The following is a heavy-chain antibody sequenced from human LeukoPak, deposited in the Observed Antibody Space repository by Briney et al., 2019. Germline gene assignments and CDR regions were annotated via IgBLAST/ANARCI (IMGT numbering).Heavy chain of an antibody. CDR2: INPNSGGT. D-gene: IGHD2-2*01. CDR3: ARLLPAAHFDY. J-gene: IGHJ4*02. CDR1: GYTFTDYF. V-gene: IGHV1-2*02. Sequence: ASVKVSCKASGYTFTDYFLHWVRQAPGQGLEWMGWINPNSGGTDYSQKFQGRVTMTRDTSISTAYMELSRLRSDDTAVYYCARLLPAAHFDYWGQGTLVTVSS.